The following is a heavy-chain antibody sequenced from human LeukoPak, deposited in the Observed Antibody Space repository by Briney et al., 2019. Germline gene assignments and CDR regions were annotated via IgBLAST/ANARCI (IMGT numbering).Heavy chain of an antibody. CDR3: ARDYSGSGSPFY. J-gene: IGHJ4*02. Sequence: PSETLSLTCAVYGGSFSGYYWSWIRQPPGKGLEWIGEINHSGSTNYNPSLKSRVTISVDTSKNQFSLKLSSVTAADTAVYYCARDYSGSGSPFYWGQGTLVTVSS. V-gene: IGHV4-34*01. CDR2: INHSGST. CDR1: GGSFSGYY. D-gene: IGHD3-10*01.